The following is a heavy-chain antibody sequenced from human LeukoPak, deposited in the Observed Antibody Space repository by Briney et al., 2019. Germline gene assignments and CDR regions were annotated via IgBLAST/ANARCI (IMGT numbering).Heavy chain of an antibody. CDR1: GYTFSNYG. V-gene: IGHV1-18*01. Sequence: ASVKVSFKASGYTFSNYGITWVRQAPGQGLEWMGWISTYNGNTKYAQKVQGRVTLTKDTSTTTAYMELRSLRSDDTAVYYCARVSLVRIAAASTMDYWGQGSLVTVSS. CDR2: ISTYNGNT. D-gene: IGHD6-13*01. CDR3: ARVSLVRIAAASTMDY. J-gene: IGHJ4*02.